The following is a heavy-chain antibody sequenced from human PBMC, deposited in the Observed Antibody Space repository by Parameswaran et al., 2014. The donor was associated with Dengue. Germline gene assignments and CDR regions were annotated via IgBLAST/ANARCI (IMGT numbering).Heavy chain of an antibody. CDR2: IYWDDDK. D-gene: IGHD3-22*01. J-gene: IGHJ4*02. CDR3: ARGYYYDSSGYLDGFDY. Sequence: RWIRQPPGKALEWLALIYWDDDKRYSPSLKSRLTITKDTSKNQVVLTMTNMDPVDTATYYCARGYYYDSSGYLDGFDYWGQGTLVTVSS. V-gene: IGHV2-5*08.